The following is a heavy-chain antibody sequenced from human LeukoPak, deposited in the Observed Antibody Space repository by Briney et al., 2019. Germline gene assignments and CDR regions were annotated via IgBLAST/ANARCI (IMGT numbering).Heavy chain of an antibody. CDR2: ISSSSSYI. J-gene: IGHJ4*02. CDR3: ARERESIAAAE. D-gene: IGHD6-13*01. CDR1: GFTFSSYA. Sequence: GGSLRLSCAASGFTFSSYAMSWVRQAPGKGLEWVSSISSSSSYIYYADSVKGRFTISRDNAKNSLYLQMNSLRAEDTAVYYCARERESIAAAEWGQGTLVTVSS. V-gene: IGHV3-21*01.